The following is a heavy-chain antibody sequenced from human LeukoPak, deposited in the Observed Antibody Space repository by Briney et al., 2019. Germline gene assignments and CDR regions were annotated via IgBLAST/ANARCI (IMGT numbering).Heavy chain of an antibody. CDR2: ISGSGGTT. J-gene: IGHJ3*02. V-gene: IGHV3-23*01. CDR3: AKDYYYDSSGYYYGDAFDI. Sequence: GGSLRLSCAASGFTFSAYAMAWVRQAPGKGLEWVSTISGSGGTTYSADSVTGLFTISRDNSKNILYLQVNSLRDGDTAVYYCAKDYYYDSSGYYYGDAFDIWGQGTMVTVSS. D-gene: IGHD3-22*01. CDR1: GFTFSAYA.